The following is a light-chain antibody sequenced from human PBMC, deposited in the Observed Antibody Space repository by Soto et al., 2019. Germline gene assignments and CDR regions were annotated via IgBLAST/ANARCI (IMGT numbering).Light chain of an antibody. J-gene: IGLJ2*01. CDR2: EGS. V-gene: IGLV2-23*01. Sequence: QSALTQPASVSGSPGQSITISCTGTSSDVGNYNLVSWYQHHPGKAPKLMIYEGSKRPSGVSTRFSGSKSGNTASLTISGLQAEDEDDYYCCSYAGSSTLVIFGGGTKLTVL. CDR3: CSYAGSSTLVI. CDR1: SSDVGNYNL.